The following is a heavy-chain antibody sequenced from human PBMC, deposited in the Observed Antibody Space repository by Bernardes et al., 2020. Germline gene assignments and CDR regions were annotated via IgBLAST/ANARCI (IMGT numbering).Heavy chain of an antibody. CDR3: ARSEWFRANGY. V-gene: IGHV1-8*01. J-gene: IGHJ4*02. CDR2: MNPNSGNT. D-gene: IGHD3-10*01. Sequence: ASVKVSCKASGYTFTGYDVHWVRQATGQGLEWMGWMNPNSGNTGYAQKFQGRVTMTRNTSISTAYMELDSLTSDDTAVYYCARSEWFRANGYWVQGTLVTVSS. CDR1: GYTFTGYD.